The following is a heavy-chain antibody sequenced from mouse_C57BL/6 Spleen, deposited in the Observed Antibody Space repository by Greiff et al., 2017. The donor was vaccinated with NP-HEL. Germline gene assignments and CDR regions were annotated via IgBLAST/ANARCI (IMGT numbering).Heavy chain of an antibody. CDR1: GYSFTGYY. CDR2: INPSTGGT. D-gene: IGHD1-2*01. V-gene: IGHV1-42*01. CDR3: ARLLTTAAWFAY. Sequence: VQLKQSGPELVKPGASVKISCKASGYSFTGYYMNWVKQSPEKSLEWIGEINPSTGGTTYNQKFKAKATLTVDKSSSTAYMQLKSLTSEDSAVYYSARLLTTAAWFAYWGQGTLVTVSA. J-gene: IGHJ3*01.